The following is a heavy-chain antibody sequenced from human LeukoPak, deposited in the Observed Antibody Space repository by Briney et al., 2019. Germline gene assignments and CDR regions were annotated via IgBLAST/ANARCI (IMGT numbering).Heavy chain of an antibody. D-gene: IGHD1-1*01. Sequence: SETLSLTCAVYGGSFSGYYWSWIRQPPGKGLEWIGEINHSGSTNYNPSLKSRVTISVDTSKNQFSLKLSSVTAADTAVYYCARGWNWNLYYFDYWGQGTLVTVSS. CDR2: INHSGST. V-gene: IGHV4-34*01. CDR3: ARGWNWNLYYFDY. CDR1: GGSFSGYY. J-gene: IGHJ4*02.